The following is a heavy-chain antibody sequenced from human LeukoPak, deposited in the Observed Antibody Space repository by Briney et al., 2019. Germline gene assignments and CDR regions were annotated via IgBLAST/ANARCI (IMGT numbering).Heavy chain of an antibody. D-gene: IGHD3-22*01. CDR3: ARNNYDSSGYSKVDWFDP. CDR2: INQDGSEK. J-gene: IGHJ5*02. Sequence: GGSLRLSCAASGFSFSRYWMSWVCQAPGKGLEWVANINQDGSEKYYIISVKGRFTISRDNAKNSLYLQVNSLRAEDTAVYYCARNNYDSSGYSKVDWFDPWGQGTLVTVSS. CDR1: GFSFSRYW. V-gene: IGHV3-7*03.